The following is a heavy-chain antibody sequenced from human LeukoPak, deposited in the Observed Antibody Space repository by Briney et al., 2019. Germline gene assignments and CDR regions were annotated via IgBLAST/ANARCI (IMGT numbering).Heavy chain of an antibody. CDR3: AKTSQYSSGWFDY. D-gene: IGHD6-19*01. Sequence: GGSLRLSCAASGFTFSNYAMSWVRQAPGKGLEWVSTISGSGGSTYYVDSVKGRFTISRDNSRNTRDIEMNSLRPEDTAVYYCAKTSQYSSGWFDYWGQGTLVTVSS. CDR2: ISGSGGST. CDR1: GFTFSNYA. V-gene: IGHV3-23*01. J-gene: IGHJ4*02.